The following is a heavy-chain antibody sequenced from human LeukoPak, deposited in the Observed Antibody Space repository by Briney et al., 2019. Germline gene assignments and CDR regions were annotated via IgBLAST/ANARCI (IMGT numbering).Heavy chain of an antibody. V-gene: IGHV4-4*07. J-gene: IGHJ3*02. CDR1: GGSISSYY. Sequence: SETLSLTCTVSGGSISSYYWSWIRQPAGKGLEWIGRIYTSGSTNYNPSLKSRVTMSVDTSKNQFSLKLSSVTAADTAVYYCARVPLRYFDWLPTADAFDIWGQGTMVTVSS. CDR2: IYTSGST. D-gene: IGHD3-9*01. CDR3: ARVPLRYFDWLPTADAFDI.